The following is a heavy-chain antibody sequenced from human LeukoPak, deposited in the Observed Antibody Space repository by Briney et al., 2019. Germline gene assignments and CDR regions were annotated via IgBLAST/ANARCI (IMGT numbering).Heavy chain of an antibody. CDR2: MNPKSGNT. D-gene: IGHD3-22*01. Sequence: GASVKVSCMASGDTSINYDIHWVRPATGQGLEWMGWMNPKSGNTGYAQKFQGRVTMTRDTSISTAYMELSSLGSGDTAVYFCARTYYFDATGLVHPPGNWGQGTLVTVSS. J-gene: IGHJ4*02. V-gene: IGHV1-8*01. CDR3: ARTYYFDATGLVHPPGN. CDR1: GDTSINYD.